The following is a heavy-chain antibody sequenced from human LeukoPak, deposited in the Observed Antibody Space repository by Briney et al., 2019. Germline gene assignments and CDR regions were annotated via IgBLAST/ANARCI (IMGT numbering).Heavy chain of an antibody. D-gene: IGHD4-17*01. CDR1: GFTFDDYT. J-gene: IGHJ4*02. CDR2: INWNGGST. CDR3: AKTTVTTRKRFDY. V-gene: IGHV3-23*01. Sequence: PGGSLRLSCAASGFTFDDYTMSWVRQAPGKGLEWVSGINWNGGSTYYADSVKGRFTISRDNSKNTLYLQMNSLRAEDTAVYYCAKTTVTTRKRFDYWGQGTLVTVSS.